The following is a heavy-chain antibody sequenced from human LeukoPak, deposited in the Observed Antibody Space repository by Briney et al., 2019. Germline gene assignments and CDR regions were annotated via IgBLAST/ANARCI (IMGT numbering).Heavy chain of an antibody. V-gene: IGHV4-4*07. D-gene: IGHD3-16*02. CDR2: IYTSGST. CDR3: ARESTDRYYDYVWGSYRNDAFDI. J-gene: IGHJ3*02. Sequence: PSETLSLTCTVSGGSISSYYWSWIRQPAGKGLEWIGRIYTSGSTNYNPSLKSRVTMSVDTSKNQFSLKLSSVTAADTAVYYCARESTDRYYDYVWGSYRNDAFDIWGQGTMVTVSS. CDR1: GGSISSYY.